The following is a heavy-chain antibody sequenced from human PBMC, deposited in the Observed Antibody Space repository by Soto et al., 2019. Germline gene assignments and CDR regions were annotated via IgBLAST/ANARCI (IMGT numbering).Heavy chain of an antibody. CDR3: ARHGGYAPLDY. CDR1: GYTFTTYG. J-gene: IGHJ4*02. Sequence: QVQLVQSGVEVKNPGASVKVSCKASGYTFTTYGISWLRQAPGQGLEWMGLMSAYNGNTNSAQRLQGRVTMTLATSTSTVYMELRSLTSDDTAVYYCARHGGYAPLDYWGQGTLVIVSS. V-gene: IGHV1-18*01. CDR2: MSAYNGNT. D-gene: IGHD2-2*01.